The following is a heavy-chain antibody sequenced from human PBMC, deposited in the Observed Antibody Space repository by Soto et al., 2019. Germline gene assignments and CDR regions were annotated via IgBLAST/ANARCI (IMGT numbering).Heavy chain of an antibody. J-gene: IGHJ4*02. V-gene: IGHV1-69*01. CDR3: ARGYGGNLRAPSFDS. CDR1: GGTFSSYA. D-gene: IGHD4-17*01. Sequence: QVQLVQSGAEVKKPGSSVKVSCKASGGTFSSYAISWVRQAPGQGREWVGGIIPILGTANYAQKFQGRVTITAAEPTSTAYMEMISLRSVDTAVSSCARGYGGNLRAPSFDSWGQGTLVTVSS. CDR2: IIPILGTA.